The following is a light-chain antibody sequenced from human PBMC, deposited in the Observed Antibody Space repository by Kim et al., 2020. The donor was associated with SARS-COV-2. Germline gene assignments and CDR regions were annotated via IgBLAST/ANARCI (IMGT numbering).Light chain of an antibody. V-gene: IGLV3-1*01. J-gene: IGLJ2*01. CDR3: QAWHVKMMI. CDR2: HDD. Sequence: SVSPRQTATITCSGDQLGNKYAYWYQQKPGQSPVLDIYHDDKRPSEIPGRVSGSNSGNTATLTISGTQAMDEADYYCQAWHVKMMIFGGGTQLTVL. CDR1: QLGNKY.